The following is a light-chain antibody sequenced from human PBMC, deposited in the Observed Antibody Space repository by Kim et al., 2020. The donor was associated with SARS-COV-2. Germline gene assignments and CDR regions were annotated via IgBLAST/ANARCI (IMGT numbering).Light chain of an antibody. V-gene: IGKV3-11*01. J-gene: IGKJ5*01. CDR1: QSVRTC. Sequence: ALSAGERANLSCRASQSVRTCLAWYQQKPGQAPRLLIYDASNRATGIPARFSGSGSGTDFTLTISSLEPEDFAVYYCQQRGNWPTFGQGTRLEIK. CDR2: DAS. CDR3: QQRGNWPT.